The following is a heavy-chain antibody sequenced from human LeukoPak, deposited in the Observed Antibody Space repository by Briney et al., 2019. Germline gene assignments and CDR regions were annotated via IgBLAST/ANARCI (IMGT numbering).Heavy chain of an antibody. CDR1: GYTFTGYY. D-gene: IGHD4-17*01. V-gene: IGHV1-2*02. Sequence: ASVKVSFKASGYTFTGYYMHWVRQAPGQGLEWMGWINPNSGGTNYAQKFQGRVTMTRDTSISTAYMELSRLRSDDTAVYYCARAGDYGDYRFDYWGQGTLVTVSS. CDR3: ARAGDYGDYRFDY. CDR2: INPNSGGT. J-gene: IGHJ4*02.